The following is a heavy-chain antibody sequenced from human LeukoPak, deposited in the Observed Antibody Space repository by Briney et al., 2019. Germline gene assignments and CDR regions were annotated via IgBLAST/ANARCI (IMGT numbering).Heavy chain of an antibody. CDR3: ARGGVYCTNGVCYRRFDY. D-gene: IGHD2-8*01. Sequence: HPGGSLRLSCAASGLTFSSYAMNWVRKATGKGLEWVSAIGTAGDTYNPGSVKGRFTISRENAKNSLYLQMNSLRAGDTAVYYCARGGVYCTNGVCYRRFDYWGQGTLVTVSS. J-gene: IGHJ4*02. CDR2: IGTAGDT. CDR1: GLTFSSYA. V-gene: IGHV3-13*01.